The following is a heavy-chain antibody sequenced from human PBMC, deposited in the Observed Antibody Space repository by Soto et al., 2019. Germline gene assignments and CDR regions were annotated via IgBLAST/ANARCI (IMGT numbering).Heavy chain of an antibody. Sequence: PSETLSLTCAVYGGSFSGYDWTWIRQPPGTGLEWIGEINHSGSTNYNPSLKSRVTISVDTSKNQFSLKLTSVTAEDTAVYYCVRDDAPTAPSTFDYWGQGALVTVSS. D-gene: IGHD2-21*02. CDR3: VRDDAPTAPSTFDY. V-gene: IGHV4-34*01. CDR2: INHSGST. J-gene: IGHJ4*02. CDR1: GGSFSGYD.